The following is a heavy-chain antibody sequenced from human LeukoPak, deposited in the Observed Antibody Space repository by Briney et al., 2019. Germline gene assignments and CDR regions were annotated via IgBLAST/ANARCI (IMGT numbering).Heavy chain of an antibody. J-gene: IGHJ4*02. D-gene: IGHD1-26*01. Sequence: ASVKVSCKASGYTFTSYYMHWVRQTPGQGLEWMGRINPNSGGTNYAQKFQGRVTMTRDTSISTAYMELSRLRSDDTAVYYCARSRVGATSSFDYWGQGTLVTVSS. CDR1: GYTFTSYY. CDR3: ARSRVGATSSFDY. V-gene: IGHV1-2*06. CDR2: INPNSGGT.